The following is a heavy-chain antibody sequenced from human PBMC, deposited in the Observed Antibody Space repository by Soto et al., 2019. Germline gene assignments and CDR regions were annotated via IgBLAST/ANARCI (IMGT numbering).Heavy chain of an antibody. V-gene: IGHV4-39*01. CDR3: ARSGSIAALEVPHYFDY. J-gene: IGHJ4*02. CDR2: IYYSGST. CDR1: GGSISSSSYY. D-gene: IGHD6-6*01. Sequence: SETLSLTCTVSGGSISSSSYYWGWIRQPPGKGLEWIGSIYYSGSTYYNPSLKSRVTISVDTSKNQFSLKLSSVTAADTAVYYCARSGSIAALEVPHYFDYWGQGTLVTVSS.